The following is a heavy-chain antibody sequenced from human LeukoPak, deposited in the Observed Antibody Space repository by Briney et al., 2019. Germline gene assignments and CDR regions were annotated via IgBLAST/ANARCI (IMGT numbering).Heavy chain of an antibody. V-gene: IGHV3-48*03. Sequence: GGSLRLSCAASGFTFSSYEMNWVRQAPGKGLEWVSYISSSGSTIYYADSVKGRFTISRDNAKNSLYLQMNSLRAEDTAVYFCARVGALSSSWLLYWGQGTLVTVSS. CDR2: ISSSGSTI. D-gene: IGHD6-13*01. J-gene: IGHJ4*02. CDR3: ARVGALSSSWLLY. CDR1: GFTFSSYE.